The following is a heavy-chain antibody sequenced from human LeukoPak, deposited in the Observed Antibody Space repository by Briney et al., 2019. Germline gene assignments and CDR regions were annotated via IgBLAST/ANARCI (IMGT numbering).Heavy chain of an antibody. CDR2: IYTSGST. D-gene: IGHD6-13*01. CDR1: GDSISSGSYY. J-gene: IGHJ4*02. V-gene: IGHV4-61*02. CDR3: ASLSSSWKRIDY. Sequence: SETLSLTCTVSGDSISSGSYYWSWIRQPAGKGLEWIGRIYTSGSTNYNPSLKSRVTISVDTSKNQFSLKLSSVTAADTAVYYCASLSSSWKRIDYWGQGTLVTVSS.